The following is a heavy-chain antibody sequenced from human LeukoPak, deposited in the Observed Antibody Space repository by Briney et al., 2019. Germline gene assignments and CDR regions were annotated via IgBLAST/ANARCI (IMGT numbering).Heavy chain of an antibody. V-gene: IGHV3-30*04. CDR2: ISYDGSNK. CDR1: GFTFSSYA. J-gene: IGHJ4*02. CDR3: ARAYSSSFYYFDY. D-gene: IGHD6-13*01. Sequence: PGGSLRLSCAASGFTFSSYAMHWVRQAPGKGLEWVVVISYDGSNKYYADSVKGRFTISRDNSKNTLYLQMNSLRAEDTAVYYCARAYSSSFYYFDYWGQGTLVTVSS.